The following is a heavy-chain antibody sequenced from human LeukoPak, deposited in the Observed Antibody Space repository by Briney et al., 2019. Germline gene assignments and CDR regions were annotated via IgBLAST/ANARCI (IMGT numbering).Heavy chain of an antibody. CDR2: ISYDGSNK. Sequence: GGSLRLSCAASGFTFSSYGMHWVRQAPGKGLEWVAVISYDGSNKYYADSVKGRFSISKDISKNTLSLQMNSLRAEDTAVYSCATGGNFYYSHWGQGTLVTVSS. CDR1: GFTFSSYG. CDR3: ATGGNFYYSH. J-gene: IGHJ1*01. D-gene: IGHD4-11*01. V-gene: IGHV3-30*12.